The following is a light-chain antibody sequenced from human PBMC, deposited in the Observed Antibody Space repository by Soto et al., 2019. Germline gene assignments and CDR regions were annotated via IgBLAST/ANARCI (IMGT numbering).Light chain of an antibody. CDR3: QQDSTYPWT. Sequence: DIQMTQSPSTPSASVGDRATITCRASQRISSWLAWYQQEPGKAPKLLISTASSLESGVPSRFSGSGSGTEFALTICILQPDDFATYYCQQDSTYPWTFGQGTKVDIK. V-gene: IGKV1-5*03. CDR1: QRISSW. J-gene: IGKJ1*01. CDR2: TAS.